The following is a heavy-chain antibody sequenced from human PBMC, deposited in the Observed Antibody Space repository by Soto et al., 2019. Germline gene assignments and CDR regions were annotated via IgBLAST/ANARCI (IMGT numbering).Heavy chain of an antibody. Sequence: EVQLLESGGGLVQPGGSLRLSCAASGFTFSSYAMSWVRQAPGKGLEWVSAISGSGGSTYYADSVKGRFTISRDNSKNTLYLRMNSLRAEDTAVYYCAKDDGAEQLVFDYWGQGTLVTVSS. CDR2: ISGSGGST. J-gene: IGHJ4*02. CDR3: AKDDGAEQLVFDY. V-gene: IGHV3-23*01. D-gene: IGHD6-6*01. CDR1: GFTFSSYA.